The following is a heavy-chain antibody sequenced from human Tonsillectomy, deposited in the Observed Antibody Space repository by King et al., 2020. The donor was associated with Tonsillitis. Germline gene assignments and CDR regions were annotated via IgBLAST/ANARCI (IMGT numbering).Heavy chain of an antibody. Sequence: VQLVESGGGLVQPGRSLRLSCAASGFTFDDYAMHWVRQAPGKGLEWVSGISWNSGSIGYADSVKGRFTISRDKAKNSLYLQMNSLRAEETALYYCAKGAIAVAGEVSYWGQGTLVTVSS. V-gene: IGHV3-9*01. CDR2: ISWNSGSI. D-gene: IGHD6-19*01. CDR3: AKGAIAVAGEVSY. CDR1: GFTFDDYA. J-gene: IGHJ4*02.